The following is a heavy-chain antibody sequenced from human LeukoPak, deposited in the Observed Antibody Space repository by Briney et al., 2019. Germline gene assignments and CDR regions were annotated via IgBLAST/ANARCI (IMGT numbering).Heavy chain of an antibody. CDR2: ISGSDAST. V-gene: IGHV3-23*01. CDR1: GFTFRIYA. J-gene: IGHJ3*01. Sequence: GSSLRLSCAASGFTFRIYAMSWVRQAPGKGLEWVSGISGSDASTFYADSVMGRFTISRDNAKNSLYLQINSLRAEDTAVYYCARSSYSSSSSVWGQGTMVTVSS. CDR3: ARSSYSSSSSV. D-gene: IGHD6-6*01.